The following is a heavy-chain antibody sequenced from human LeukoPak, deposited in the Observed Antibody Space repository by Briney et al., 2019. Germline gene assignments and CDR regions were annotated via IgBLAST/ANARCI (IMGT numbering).Heavy chain of an antibody. CDR1: GYTFTGYY. CDR2: INPNSGGT. J-gene: IGHJ4*02. CDR3: ARAEQYCSSTSCLDY. V-gene: IGHV1-2*02. Sequence: ASVKVSFKASGYTFTGYYMHWVRQAPGQGLEWMGWINPNSGGTNYAQKFQGRVTMTRDTSISTAYMELSRLRSDDTAVYYCARAEQYCSSTSCLDYWGQGTLVTVSS. D-gene: IGHD2-2*01.